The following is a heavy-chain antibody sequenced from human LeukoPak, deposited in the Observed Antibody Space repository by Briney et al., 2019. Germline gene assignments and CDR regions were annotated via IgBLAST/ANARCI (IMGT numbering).Heavy chain of an antibody. CDR1: GFTFSSYS. CDR3: ARAGGSTVSHSDY. CDR2: ISSSTSYI. D-gene: IGHD3-10*01. Sequence: GGSLRLSCAASGFTFSSYSMNWIRQAPGKGLEWVSSISSSTSYIYYTDSVKGRFTISKDNAKNSLYLQMNSLRAEDTAVYYCARAGGSTVSHSDYWGQGTLVTVSS. J-gene: IGHJ4*02. V-gene: IGHV3-21*01.